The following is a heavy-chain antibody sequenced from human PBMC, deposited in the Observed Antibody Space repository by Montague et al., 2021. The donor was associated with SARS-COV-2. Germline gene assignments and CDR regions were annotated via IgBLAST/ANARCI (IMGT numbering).Heavy chain of an antibody. D-gene: IGHD3-22*01. CDR3: AREVRYYYDSSGPGAFDI. Sequence: SETLSLTCTVSGGSISSYYWSWIRQPPGKGLEWIGYIYYSGSTNYNPSLKSRVTISVDTSKNKFSLKLSSVTAADTAVYYCAREVRYYYDSSGPGAFDIWGQGTMVTDSS. V-gene: IGHV4-59*01. CDR1: GGSISSYY. J-gene: IGHJ3*02. CDR2: IYYSGST.